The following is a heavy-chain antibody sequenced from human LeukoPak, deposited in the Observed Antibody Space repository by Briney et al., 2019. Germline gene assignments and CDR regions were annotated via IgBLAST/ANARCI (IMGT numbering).Heavy chain of an antibody. V-gene: IGHV3-11*05. CDR1: GFIFGDYY. J-gene: IGHJ4*02. CDR2: ISSDGTFT. CDR3: ARETRSGSKTFEF. Sequence: GGSLRLSCATSGFIFGDYYLTWIRQAPGKGLEWVSYISSDGTFTRYADSVKDRFTISTDNAKNSLYLEMYSLRDDDTAVYYCARETRSGSKTFEFWGQGTLVTVSS. D-gene: IGHD3-3*01.